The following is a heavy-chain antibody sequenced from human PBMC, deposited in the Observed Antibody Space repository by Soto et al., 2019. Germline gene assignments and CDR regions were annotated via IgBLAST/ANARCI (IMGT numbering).Heavy chain of an antibody. Sequence: QVHLVQSGAEVKMPGASVKVSCKTSGYTFTDYSMNWVRQAPGQRLEWMGWINTHNGHTQYSPRFDDRVTMTTDPSTSTAYMELKGLRFDDTAVYYCARTDTWAYWGQGTLVTVSS. CDR2: INTHNGHT. D-gene: IGHD5-18*01. CDR3: ARTDTWAY. CDR1: GYTFTDYS. V-gene: IGHV1-18*04. J-gene: IGHJ4*02.